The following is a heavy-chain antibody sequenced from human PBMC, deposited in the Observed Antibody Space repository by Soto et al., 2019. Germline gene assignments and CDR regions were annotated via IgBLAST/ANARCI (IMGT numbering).Heavy chain of an antibody. D-gene: IGHD3-16*02. Sequence: EVQLLESGGDLVQPGGSLRLSCAASGLIFSDYAMSWVRQAPGKGLECVACISGSGGNTFYADSVKGRFTISRDNSKNTLSLHMNSLRGADTAVYFCAKARFVIGGPVDYWGQGPLVTVSS. CDR3: AKARFVIGGPVDY. V-gene: IGHV3-23*01. J-gene: IGHJ4*02. CDR1: GLIFSDYA. CDR2: ISGSGGNT.